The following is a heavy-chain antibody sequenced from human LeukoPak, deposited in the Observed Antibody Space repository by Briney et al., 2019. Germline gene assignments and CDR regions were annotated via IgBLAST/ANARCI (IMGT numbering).Heavy chain of an antibody. V-gene: IGHV4-59*01. J-gene: IGHJ4*02. CDR3: ARVRRGSGDYDPNYSDY. D-gene: IGHD4-17*01. CDR1: GGPISSSF. CDR2: IYYNGST. Sequence: SETLSLTCIVSGGPISSSFWSWIRQSPGKGLEWIGYIYYNGSTNYNPSLKSRVTISVDTSKNQVSLRLSSVTAADTAVYYCARVRRGSGDYDPNYSDYWGQGTLVTVS.